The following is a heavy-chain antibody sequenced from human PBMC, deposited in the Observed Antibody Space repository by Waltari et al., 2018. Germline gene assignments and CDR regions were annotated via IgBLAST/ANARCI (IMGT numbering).Heavy chain of an antibody. CDR2: INPNSGGT. J-gene: IGHJ3*02. CDR3: ARTLYYDSSIAVDI. Sequence: QVQLVQSGAEVKKPGASVKVSCKASGYTFTGYYMHWVRQAPEQGLEWMGRINPNSGGTNYAQKFQGRVTMTRDTSISTAYMELSRLRSDDTAVYYCARTLYYDSSIAVDIWGQGTMVTVSS. CDR1: GYTFTGYY. D-gene: IGHD3-22*01. V-gene: IGHV1-2*06.